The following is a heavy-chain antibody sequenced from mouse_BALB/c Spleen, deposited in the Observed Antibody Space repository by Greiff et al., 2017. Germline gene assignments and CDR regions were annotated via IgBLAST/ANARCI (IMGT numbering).Heavy chain of an antibody. V-gene: IGHV2-6-7*01. J-gene: IGHJ4*01. CDR2: IWGDGST. D-gene: IGHD2-4*01. CDR1: GFSLTGYG. CDR3: ARGGDYDSYAMDY. Sequence: QVQLKESGPGLVAPSQSLSITCTVSGFSLTGYGVNWVRQPPGKGLEWLGMIWGDGSTDYNSALKSRLSISKDNSKSQVFLKMNSLQTDDTARYYCARGGDYDSYAMDYWGQGTSVTVSS.